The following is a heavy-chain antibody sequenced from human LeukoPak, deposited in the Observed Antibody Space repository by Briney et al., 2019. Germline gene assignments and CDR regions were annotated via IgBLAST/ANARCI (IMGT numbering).Heavy chain of an antibody. CDR1: GGSFSAYF. J-gene: IGHJ4*01. CDR2: INHSEST. D-gene: IGHD6-6*01. CDR3: ARGPPLYSSWSGGITLYY. V-gene: IGHV4-34*01. Sequence: SETLLHTCSVYGGSFSAYFWTWIRQPPGKGLEWIGEINHSESTNYNPSLKSRVTISVDTSKNQCSLKLNFVTAADTAVYYCARGPPLYSSWSGGITLYYWGHGGPRTVPS.